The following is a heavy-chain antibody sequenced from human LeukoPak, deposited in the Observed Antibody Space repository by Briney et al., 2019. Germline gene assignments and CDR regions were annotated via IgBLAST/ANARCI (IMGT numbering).Heavy chain of an antibody. CDR2: IYPGDSDT. V-gene: IGHV5-51*01. CDR3: ARHRGGGYCSGGSCYNPQPVDY. J-gene: IGHJ4*02. Sequence: GESLKISCKGSGYSFTSCWIGWVRQMPGKGLEWMGIIYPGDSDTRYSPSFQGQVTISADKSISTAYLQWSSLKASDTAMYYCARHRGGGYCSGGSCYNPQPVDYWGQGTLVTVSS. D-gene: IGHD2-15*01. CDR1: GYSFTSCW.